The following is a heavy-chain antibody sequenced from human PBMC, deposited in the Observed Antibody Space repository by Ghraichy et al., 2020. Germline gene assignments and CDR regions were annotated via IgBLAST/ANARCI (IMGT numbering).Heavy chain of an antibody. Sequence: GGSLRLSCAASGFTFSSYGMHWVRQAPGKGLEWVAVIWYDGSNKYYADSVKGRFTISRDNSKNTLYLQMNSLRAEDTAVYYCARDPQTYSSGCLDYWGQGTLVTVSS. CDR1: GFTFSSYG. J-gene: IGHJ4*02. CDR3: ARDPQTYSSGCLDY. D-gene: IGHD6-19*01. CDR2: IWYDGSNK. V-gene: IGHV3-33*01.